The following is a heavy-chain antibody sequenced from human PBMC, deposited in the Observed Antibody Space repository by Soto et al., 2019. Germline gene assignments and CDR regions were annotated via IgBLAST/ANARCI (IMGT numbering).Heavy chain of an antibody. CDR1: GYTFTSYG. CDR2: ISAYNGNT. D-gene: IGHD5-18*01. V-gene: IGHV1-18*01. J-gene: IGHJ6*02. Sequence: QVQLVQSGAEVKKPGASVKVSCKASGYTFTSYGISWVRQAPGQGLEWMGWISAYNGNTDYAQKLQGRVTMTTDTSTSTAYREQRSLRSDDTAVYYCARDQVAAMIKNYYYGMDVWGQGTTVTVSS. CDR3: ARDQVAAMIKNYYYGMDV.